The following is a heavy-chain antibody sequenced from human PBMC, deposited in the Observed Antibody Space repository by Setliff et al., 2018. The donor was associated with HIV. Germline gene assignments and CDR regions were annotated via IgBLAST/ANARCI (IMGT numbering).Heavy chain of an antibody. V-gene: IGHV1-69*05. D-gene: IGHD3-3*01. J-gene: IGHJ3*02. CDR2: IIPVFDTA. CDR3: ARDRVRITIFGANDASDI. Sequence: SVKVSCKASGGTFSSYAINWARQAPGQGLEWMGGIIPVFDTANYAQKFQGRVTMTTDTSTSTAYMELRSLRSEDTAVYYCARDRVRITIFGANDASDIWGQGTMVTVSS. CDR1: GGTFSSYA.